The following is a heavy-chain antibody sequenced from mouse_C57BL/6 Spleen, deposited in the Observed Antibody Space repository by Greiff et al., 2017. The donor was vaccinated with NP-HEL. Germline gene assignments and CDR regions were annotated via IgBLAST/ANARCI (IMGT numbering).Heavy chain of an antibody. CDR3: TTLLRQNAMDY. CDR1: GFNIKDDY. Sequence: EVKLQQSGAELVRPGASVKLSCTASGFNIKDDYMHWVKQRPEQGLEWIGWIDPENGDTEYASKFQGKATITADTSSNTAYLQLSSLTSEDTAVYYCTTLLRQNAMDYWGQGTSVTVSS. V-gene: IGHV14-4*01. J-gene: IGHJ4*01. D-gene: IGHD1-1*01. CDR2: IDPENGDT.